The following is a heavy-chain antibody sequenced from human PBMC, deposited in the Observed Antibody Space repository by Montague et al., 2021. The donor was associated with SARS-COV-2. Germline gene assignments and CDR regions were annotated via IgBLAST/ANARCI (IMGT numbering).Heavy chain of an antibody. Sequence: SETLSLTCTVSGGSISNYYWSWIRQSPGKGLEWIAYMYYSGSTKYNPSLKSRATISVDTSKNQFYLTLSSMTAADTAVYYCARARGGTFFGVIGVYYGMDIWGQGTAVTVS. V-gene: IGHV4-59*01. CDR2: MYYSGST. CDR3: ARARGGTFFGVIGVYYGMDI. J-gene: IGHJ6*02. CDR1: GGSISNYY. D-gene: IGHD3-3*01.